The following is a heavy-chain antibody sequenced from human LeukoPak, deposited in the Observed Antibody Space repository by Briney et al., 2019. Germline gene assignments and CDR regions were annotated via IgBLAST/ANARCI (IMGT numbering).Heavy chain of an antibody. CDR3: ARATTIPPYYFDY. D-gene: IGHD3-9*01. CDR1: GYTFTSYD. J-gene: IGHJ4*02. Sequence: GSVKVSCKASGYTFTSYDITWVRQAPGQGLEWMGWMSPNSGNTGYAQKFQGRVTMTRNTSITTAYMELSSLTSEDTAVYYCARATTIPPYYFDYWGLGSQVTVSP. CDR2: MSPNSGNT. V-gene: IGHV1-8*01.